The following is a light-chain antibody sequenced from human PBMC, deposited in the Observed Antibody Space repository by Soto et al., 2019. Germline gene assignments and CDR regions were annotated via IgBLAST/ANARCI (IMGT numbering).Light chain of an antibody. CDR2: EVS. CDR3: SSYAGSNNYV. CDR1: SSDVGGYNY. Sequence: QSALTQPPSASGSPGQSVTISCTGTSSDVGGYNYVSWYQQHPGKAPKLMIYEVSKRRSGVPDRFSGSKSGNTASLTVSGLQAEDEADYYCSSYAGSNNYVFGTGPTLTVL. V-gene: IGLV2-8*01. J-gene: IGLJ1*01.